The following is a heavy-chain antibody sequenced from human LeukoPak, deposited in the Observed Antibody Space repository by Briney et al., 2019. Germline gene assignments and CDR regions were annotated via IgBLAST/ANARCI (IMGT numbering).Heavy chain of an antibody. J-gene: IGHJ5*02. Sequence: SQTLSLTCTVSGGSISSGDYYWSWIRQPPGKGLEWIGYIYYSGSTYYNPSFKSRVTISVDTSKNQFSLKLSSVTAADTAVYYCARVGDYYDSSGYRNHPWGQGTLVTVSS. CDR2: IYYSGST. CDR1: GGSISSGDYY. CDR3: ARVGDYYDSSGYRNHP. D-gene: IGHD3-22*01. V-gene: IGHV4-30-4*08.